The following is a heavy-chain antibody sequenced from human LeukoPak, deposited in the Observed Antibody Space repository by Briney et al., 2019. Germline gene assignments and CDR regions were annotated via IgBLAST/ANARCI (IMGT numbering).Heavy chain of an antibody. CDR1: GGSFSGYY. J-gene: IGHJ4*02. V-gene: IGHV4-34*01. D-gene: IGHD5-12*01. CDR2: IKRSGST. Sequence: PSETLSLTCAVYGGSFSGYYWSWIRQPPGKGLEWIGEIKRSGSTNYNPSLKSRVTISVDTSKNQFSLKLSSVTAADTAVYYCARGGGYRDYWGQGTLVTVSS. CDR3: ARGGGYRDY.